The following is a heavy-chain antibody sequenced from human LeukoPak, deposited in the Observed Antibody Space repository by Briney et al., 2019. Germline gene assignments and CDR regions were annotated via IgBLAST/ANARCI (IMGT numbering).Heavy chain of an antibody. CDR3: AKKGGYGDYVWPSDY. J-gene: IGHJ4*02. CDR1: GFTFSSYV. Sequence: GGSLRLSCAASGFTFSSYVMSWVRQAPGKGLEWVSAISGSGGSTYYADSVKGRFTISRDNSKNTLYLQMNSLRAEDTAVYYCAKKGGYGDYVWPSDYWGQGTLVTVSS. CDR2: ISGSGGST. V-gene: IGHV3-23*01. D-gene: IGHD4-17*01.